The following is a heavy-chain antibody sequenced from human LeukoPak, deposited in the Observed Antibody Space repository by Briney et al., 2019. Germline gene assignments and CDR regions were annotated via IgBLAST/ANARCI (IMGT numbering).Heavy chain of an antibody. CDR2: INPSGGST. Sequence: ASVKVSCKASGYTFTSYYMHWVRQAPGQGLEWMGIINPSGGSTSYAQKFQGRVTMTRDTSTSTVHMELSSLRSEDTAVYYCAREGIRYFDWLSGPYFDYWGQGTLVTVSS. CDR1: GYTFTSYY. CDR3: AREGIRYFDWLSGPYFDY. D-gene: IGHD3-9*01. V-gene: IGHV1-46*01. J-gene: IGHJ4*02.